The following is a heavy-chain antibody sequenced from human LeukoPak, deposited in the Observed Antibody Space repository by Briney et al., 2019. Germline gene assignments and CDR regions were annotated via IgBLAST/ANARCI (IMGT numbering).Heavy chain of an antibody. V-gene: IGHV3-23*01. CDR3: AKDSGYSRNFDY. J-gene: IGHJ4*02. CDR2: ISGSGSST. D-gene: IGHD6-13*01. CDR1: GFTLSSYA. Sequence: GGSLRLSCAASGFTLSSYAMSWVRQAPGKGLEWVSAISGSGSSTYYADSVKGRFTISRDNSKNTLYLQMNSLRVEDTAVYYCAKDSGYSRNFDYWGQGTLVTVSS.